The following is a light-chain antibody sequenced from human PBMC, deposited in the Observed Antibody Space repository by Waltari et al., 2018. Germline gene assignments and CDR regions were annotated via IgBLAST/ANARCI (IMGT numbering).Light chain of an antibody. CDR1: QSISSF. CDR3: QQSYSPAPIT. CDR2: DAS. J-gene: IGKJ3*01. Sequence: DIQMTQSPSSLSASVGDRVTITCRASQSISSFLNWYQQKPGKAPKLLIYDASNLQSGVPSRFSGSGSWTDFTLTISSLQPEDFATYYCQQSYSPAPITFGPGTKVDVK. V-gene: IGKV1-39*01.